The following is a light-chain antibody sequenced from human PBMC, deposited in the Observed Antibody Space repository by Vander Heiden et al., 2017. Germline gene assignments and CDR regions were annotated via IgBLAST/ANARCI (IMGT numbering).Light chain of an antibody. V-gene: IGKV3-11*01. J-gene: IGKJ1*01. CDR2: DAS. CDR1: QSVSSY. Sequence: EIVLTQSPATLFLSPGERATLSCRASQSVSSYVAWYQQKPGQAPRLLIYDASNRATGIPARFSGSGSGTDFTLTSSSLEPEDFAVYYCQQRSNWPTFGQGTKVEIK. CDR3: QQRSNWPT.